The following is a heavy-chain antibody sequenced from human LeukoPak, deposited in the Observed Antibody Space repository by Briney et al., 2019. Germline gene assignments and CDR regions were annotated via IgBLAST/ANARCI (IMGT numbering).Heavy chain of an antibody. CDR3: ARGYYDFWSGLGY. J-gene: IGHJ4*02. CDR2: IYPNSGNT. V-gene: IGHV1-8*03. Sequence: ASLKVSCEASGYTSTIYDINCVRPATQRGRESMGWIYPNSGNTGYAQKFQGRVTIPRNTSISTAYMDLSSLRSENTAVYDGARGYYDFWSGLGYWGEGTLVTVSS. CDR1: GYTSTIYD. D-gene: IGHD3-3*01.